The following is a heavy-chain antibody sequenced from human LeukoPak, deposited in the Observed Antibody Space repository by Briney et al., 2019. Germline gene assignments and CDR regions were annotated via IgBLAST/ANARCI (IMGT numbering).Heavy chain of an antibody. D-gene: IGHD5-18*01. V-gene: IGHV3-15*01. Sequence: GGSLRLSCAAFGFTFSRYGMHWVRQAPGKGLEWVGRIKSKTDGGTTDYAAPVKGRFTISRDDSKNTLYLQMSSLKTEDTAVYYCTTEAILYWGQGTLVTVSS. J-gene: IGHJ4*02. CDR3: TTEAILY. CDR2: IKSKTDGGTT. CDR1: GFTFSRYG.